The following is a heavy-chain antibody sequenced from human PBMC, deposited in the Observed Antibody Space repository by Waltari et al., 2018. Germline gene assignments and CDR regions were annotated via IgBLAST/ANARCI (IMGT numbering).Heavy chain of an antibody. Sequence: EVQLVESGGGLIQHGGSLRLSCAASGFTVSSNSLHWFLQAPGKGLEWVSVTYSGGSTYDADSVKGRFTISRDNSKNTLYLQMNSLRAEDTAVYYGARVPIDDYYESSGYAYDFDYWGQGTLGTVSS. CDR2: TYSGGST. V-gene: IGHV3-53*01. D-gene: IGHD3-22*01. CDR3: ARVPIDDYYESSGYAYDFDY. CDR1: GFTVSSNS. J-gene: IGHJ4*02.